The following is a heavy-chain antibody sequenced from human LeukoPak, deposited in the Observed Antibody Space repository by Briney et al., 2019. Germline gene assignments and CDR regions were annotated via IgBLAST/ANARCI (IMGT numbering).Heavy chain of an antibody. J-gene: IGHJ4*02. Sequence: ASVKVSCKASGYTLTGYYMHWVRQAPGQGLEWMGWINPNSGGTNYAQKFQGRVTMTRDTSISTAYMELSRLRSDDTAVYYCARDHKGEMATTNFDYWGQGTLVTVSS. D-gene: IGHD5-24*01. V-gene: IGHV1-2*02. CDR2: INPNSGGT. CDR1: GYTLTGYY. CDR3: ARDHKGEMATTNFDY.